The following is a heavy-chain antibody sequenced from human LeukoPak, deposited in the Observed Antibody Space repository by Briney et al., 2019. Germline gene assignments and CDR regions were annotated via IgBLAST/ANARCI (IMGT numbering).Heavy chain of an antibody. Sequence: SETLSLTCAVYGGSFSGYYWSWIRQPPGKGLEWIGEINHSGSTNYNPSLKSRVTISVDTSKNQFSLKLSSVTAADTAVYYCAREGYKRWLQFSYFDYWGQGTLVTVSS. D-gene: IGHD5-24*01. J-gene: IGHJ4*02. V-gene: IGHV4-34*01. CDR1: GGSFSGYY. CDR2: INHSGST. CDR3: AREGYKRWLQFSYFDY.